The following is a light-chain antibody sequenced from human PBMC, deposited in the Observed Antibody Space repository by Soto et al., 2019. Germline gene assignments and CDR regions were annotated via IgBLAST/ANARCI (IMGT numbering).Light chain of an antibody. CDR1: QVISNY. V-gene: IGKV1-27*01. CDR2: AAS. Sequence: DSQMTQSPSSLSASVGDRVTITCRASQVISNYLAWYQQKPGKVPKLLIYAASTLQSGVPFRFSGSGSGTDFTLTISSLQPEDVATYYCQKYNSAPWTLGQGIKVEIK. J-gene: IGKJ1*01. CDR3: QKYNSAPWT.